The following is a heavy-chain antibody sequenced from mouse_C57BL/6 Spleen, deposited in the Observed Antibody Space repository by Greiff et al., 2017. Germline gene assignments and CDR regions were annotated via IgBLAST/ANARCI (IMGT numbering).Heavy chain of an antibody. CDR2: ISSGSSTI. V-gene: IGHV5-17*01. Sequence: VQLQQSGGGLVKPGGSLKLSCAASGFTFSDYGMHWVRQAPEKGLEWVAYISSGSSTIYYADTVKGRFTISRDNAKNTLFLQMTSLRSEDTAMYDCARPDCYGSSYDFDYWGQGTTLTVSS. D-gene: IGHD1-1*01. J-gene: IGHJ2*01. CDR3: ARPDCYGSSYDFDY. CDR1: GFTFSDYG.